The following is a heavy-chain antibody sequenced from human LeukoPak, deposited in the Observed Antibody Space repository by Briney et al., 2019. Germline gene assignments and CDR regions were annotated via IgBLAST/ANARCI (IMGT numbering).Heavy chain of an antibody. J-gene: IGHJ6*03. CDR3: ARGGIAAAGHLLSHYYYYMDV. CDR1: GGSISSGSYY. D-gene: IGHD6-13*01. Sequence: SETLSLTCTVSGGSISSGSYYWSWIRQPAGKGLEWIGRIYTSGSTNYNPSLKSRVTISVDTSKNQFSLKLSSVTAADTAVYYCARGGIAAAGHLLSHYYYYMDVWGKGTTVTVSS. V-gene: IGHV4-61*02. CDR2: IYTSGST.